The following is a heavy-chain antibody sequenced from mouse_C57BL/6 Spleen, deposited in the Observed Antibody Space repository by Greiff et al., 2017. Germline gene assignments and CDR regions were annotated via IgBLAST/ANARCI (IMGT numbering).Heavy chain of an antibody. J-gene: IGHJ2*01. CDR2: ISSGSDYI. V-gene: IGHV5-9-1*02. Sequence: VQLVESGEGLVKPGGSLKLSCAASGFTFSSYAMSWVRQTPEKRLEWVAYISSGSDYIDYADTVKGRFTISRDNARNTLYLQMSSLKSEDTAMYYCTRVGGNYFDYWGQGTTLTVSS. CDR1: GFTFSSYA. CDR3: TRVGGNYFDY.